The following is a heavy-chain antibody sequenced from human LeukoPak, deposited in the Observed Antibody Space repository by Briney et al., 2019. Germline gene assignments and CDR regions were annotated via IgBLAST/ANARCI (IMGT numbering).Heavy chain of an antibody. V-gene: IGHV1-2*02. CDR1: GYTFTPAN. D-gene: IGHD5-12*01. CDR3: ANGSGYDPGRSGVTADYYYYGMDV. Sequence: ASLKGSCKASGYTFTPANMHWGRHAPVHKLERIGGFTPKRVGTHDAQKFQGRVTMTRDTSISTAYMELSRLRSDDTAVYYCANGSGYDPGRSGVTADYYYYGMDVWGQGTTVTVSS. J-gene: IGHJ6*02. CDR2: FTPKRVGT.